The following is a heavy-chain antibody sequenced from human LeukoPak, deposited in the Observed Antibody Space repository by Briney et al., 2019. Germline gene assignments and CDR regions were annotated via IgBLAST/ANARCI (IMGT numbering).Heavy chain of an antibody. J-gene: IGHJ4*02. V-gene: IGHV4-59*01. CDR3: ARDLDNSGWYVFDN. Sequence: SETLSLTCTVSGGSISRYYWSWIRQPPGKGLEWIGYIHYSGSTNSNPSLKRRVTISVDTSKNQFSLKLRSVTDADTAVYYCARDLDNSGWYVFDNWGQGDLVTVSS. D-gene: IGHD6-19*01. CDR1: GGSISRYY. CDR2: IHYSGST.